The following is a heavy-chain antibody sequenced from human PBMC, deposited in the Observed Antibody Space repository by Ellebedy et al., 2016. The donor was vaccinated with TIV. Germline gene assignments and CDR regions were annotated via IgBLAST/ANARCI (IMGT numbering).Heavy chain of an antibody. CDR2: ISAYNGNT. V-gene: IGHV1-18*01. D-gene: IGHD6-19*01. CDR3: AAAGYSSGWYTIDY. CDR1: GYTFTSYG. J-gene: IGHJ4*02. Sequence: AASVKVSCKASGYTFTSYGISWVRQAPGQGLEWMGWISAYNGNTNYAQKFQGRVTMTEDTSTDTAYMELSSLRSEDTAVYYCAAAGYSSGWYTIDYWGQGTLVTVSS.